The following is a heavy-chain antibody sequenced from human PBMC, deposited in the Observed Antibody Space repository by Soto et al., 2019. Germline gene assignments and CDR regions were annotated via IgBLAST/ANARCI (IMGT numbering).Heavy chain of an antibody. CDR1: AASVSSGGFC. V-gene: IGHV4-61*08. D-gene: IGHD6-13*01. CDR2: IYNNQTF. Sequence: SGTVSLTCSVSAASVSSGGFCWSWFRQPPGKGLEWLGFIYNNQTFNYSSSLKSRATFSVETSKHQFILILSSVTAADTVVYYRARVPIRYSRWHNFDQWAQGALVTVSS. J-gene: IGHJ4*02. CDR3: ARVPIRYSRWHNFDQ.